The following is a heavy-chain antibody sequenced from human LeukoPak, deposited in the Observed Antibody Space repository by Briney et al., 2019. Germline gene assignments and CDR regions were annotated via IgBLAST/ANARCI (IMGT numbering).Heavy chain of an antibody. V-gene: IGHV3-23*01. CDR2: LSNSGGST. CDR1: GFTFTSYA. Sequence: RGSLRLSCAASGFTFTSYAMSWVRQAPGKGREWVSALSNSGGSTFYANSVKGRFTISRDNSKNTLYLQMNSLRAEDTAVYYCAKDSPAMAKFDYWGQGTLVTVSS. J-gene: IGHJ4*02. D-gene: IGHD5-18*01. CDR3: AKDSPAMAKFDY.